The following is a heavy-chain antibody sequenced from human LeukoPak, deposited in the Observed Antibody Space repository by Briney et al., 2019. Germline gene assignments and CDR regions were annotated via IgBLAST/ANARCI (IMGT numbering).Heavy chain of an antibody. V-gene: IGHV3-74*01. CDR1: GFIFSFYW. Sequence: GGSLRLSCAASGFIFSFYWMHWVRQAPGKGPGWGSRMKTDGSIADYADSVKGRFTVSRDNAKNKIYLQMNSLRAEDTAVYYCARWHGDDSSEAWGQGTLVTVSS. J-gene: IGHJ5*02. D-gene: IGHD3-22*01. CDR2: MKTDGSIA. CDR3: ARWHGDDSSEA.